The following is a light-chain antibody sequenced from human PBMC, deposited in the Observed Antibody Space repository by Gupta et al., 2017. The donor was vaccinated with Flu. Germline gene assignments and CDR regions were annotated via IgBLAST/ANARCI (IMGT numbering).Light chain of an antibody. CDR3: QKYDNFPPYT. CDR1: QDIGEY. V-gene: IGKV1-33*01. J-gene: IGKJ2*01. CDR2: DAT. Sequence: DTVTITCQASQDIGEYLNWYQQKPGTAPKRLIYDATSLETWVPSRFRGSGSGTKFSLTINNLQPEDFATYYCQKYDNFPPYTFGQGTRVDIK.